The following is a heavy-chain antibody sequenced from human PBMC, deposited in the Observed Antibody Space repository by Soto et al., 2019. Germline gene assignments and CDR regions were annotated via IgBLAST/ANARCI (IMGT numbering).Heavy chain of an antibody. Sequence: QVQLQESGPGLVKPSGTLSLTCGVSGDSFSSSNWWTWVRQPPGKGLEWIGDILHTGHTDYSPSLRSRVTISIDTSKKEFSLNLTSVTATDTAVYYCARSPRRVGGKWYLDYWGQGAPVTVSS. CDR1: GDSFSSSNW. CDR3: ARSPRRVGGKWYLDY. J-gene: IGHJ4*02. V-gene: IGHV4-4*02. D-gene: IGHD2-15*01. CDR2: ILHTGHT.